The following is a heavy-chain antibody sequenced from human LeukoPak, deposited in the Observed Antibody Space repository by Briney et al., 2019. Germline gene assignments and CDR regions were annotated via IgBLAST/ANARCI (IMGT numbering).Heavy chain of an antibody. CDR1: GLTFSNYA. J-gene: IGHJ4*02. V-gene: IGHV3-23*01. Sequence: GGSLRLSCAVSGLTFSNYAMTWVRQAPGKGLEWVSSISGGGGNTYYADSVKGRFAISRDNSKNTVYLQMNSLRVEDTAVYYCAKAWYSYDVASDFDYWGQGTLVTVSS. CDR2: ISGGGGNT. D-gene: IGHD5-18*01. CDR3: AKAWYSYDVASDFDY.